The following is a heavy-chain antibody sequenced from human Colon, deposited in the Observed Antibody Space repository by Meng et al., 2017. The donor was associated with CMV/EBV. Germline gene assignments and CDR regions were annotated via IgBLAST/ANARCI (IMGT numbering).Heavy chain of an antibody. J-gene: IGHJ4*01. CDR2: SYYNGST. CDR1: GESFSGYY. D-gene: IGHD2-2*01. Sequence: QVQLQQWRAGLLKSSVTLSLTCAVYGESFSGYYWTWIRQRPGRGLELIGESYYNGSTNYSQSLKSRVTISLDTSKNQFSLKLNSVTAADTAVYYCARATKSSCWEVLDYWGHGTLVTVSS. V-gene: IGHV4-34*01. CDR3: ARATKSSCWEVLDY.